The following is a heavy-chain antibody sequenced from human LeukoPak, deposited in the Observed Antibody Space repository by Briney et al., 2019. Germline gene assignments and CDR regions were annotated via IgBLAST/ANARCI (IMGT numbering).Heavy chain of an antibody. CDR2: ISAYNGNT. CDR1: GYTFTSYG. J-gene: IGHJ4*02. CDR3: ARDDYYDSSGYYGSY. D-gene: IGHD3-22*01. Sequence: GASVKVSCKASGYTFTSYGIRWVRQAPGQGLAWMGWISAYNGNTNYAQKLQGRVTMTTDTSTSTAYMELRSLRSDDTAVYYCARDDYYDSSGYYGSYWGQGTLVTVSS. V-gene: IGHV1-18*01.